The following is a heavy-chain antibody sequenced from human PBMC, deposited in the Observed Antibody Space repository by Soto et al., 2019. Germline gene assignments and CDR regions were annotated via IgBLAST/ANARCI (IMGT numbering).Heavy chain of an antibody. D-gene: IGHD1-20*01. CDR3: AKDVWGPVKKTYNWNDGGDAFDI. V-gene: IGHV3-30*18. CDR2: ISYDGSNK. Sequence: GGSLRLSCAASGFTFSSYGMHWVRQAPGKGLEWVAVISYDGSNKYYADSVKGRFTISRDNSKNTLYLQMNSLRAEDTAVYYCAKDVWGPVKKTYNWNDGGDAFDIWGQGTMVTVSS. CDR1: GFTFSSYG. J-gene: IGHJ3*02.